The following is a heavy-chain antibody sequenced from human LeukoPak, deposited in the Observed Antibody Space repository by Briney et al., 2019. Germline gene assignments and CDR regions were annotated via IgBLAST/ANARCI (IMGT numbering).Heavy chain of an antibody. CDR1: GGSISSGGYY. CDR2: IYYSGST. V-gene: IGHV4-31*03. D-gene: IGHD3-16*01. CDR3: ARETVGDGLGYFDD. J-gene: IGHJ4*02. Sequence: SETLSLTCTVSGGSISSGGYYWSWIRQHPGKGLEWIGYIYYSGSTYYNPSLKSRVTISVDTSKNQFSLKLSSVTAADTAVYYCARETVGDGLGYFDDWGQGTLVTVSS.